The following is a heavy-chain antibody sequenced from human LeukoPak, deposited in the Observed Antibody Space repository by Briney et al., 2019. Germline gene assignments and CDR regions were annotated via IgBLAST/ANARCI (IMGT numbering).Heavy chain of an antibody. V-gene: IGHV4-4*07. D-gene: IGHD2-21*02. Sequence: PPETLSLTCTVSGGSISSYYWSWIRQPAGKGLEWIGRIYTSGSTNYNPSLKSRVTMSVDTSKNQFSLKLSSVTAADTAVYYCASRLECGGDCYNDYWGQGTLVTVSS. CDR3: ASRLECGGDCYNDY. CDR1: GGSISSYY. J-gene: IGHJ4*02. CDR2: IYTSGST.